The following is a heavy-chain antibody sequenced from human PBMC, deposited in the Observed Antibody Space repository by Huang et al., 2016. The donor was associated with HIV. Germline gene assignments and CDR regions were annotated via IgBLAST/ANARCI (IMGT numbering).Heavy chain of an antibody. D-gene: IGHD1-7*01. J-gene: IGHJ6*02. CDR1: TFTVGAYW. CDR2: IKQDESEK. Sequence: VESGGRSVQPGGSIKLSCVGSTFTVGAYWMSWVRQAPGKGLELVANIKQDESEKYYVDSVKGRFNISRDNARKVLFLEMDDLRVEDTAIYFCATKTAGMDIWGQGTTVTVSS. CDR3: ATKTAGMDI. V-gene: IGHV3-7*01.